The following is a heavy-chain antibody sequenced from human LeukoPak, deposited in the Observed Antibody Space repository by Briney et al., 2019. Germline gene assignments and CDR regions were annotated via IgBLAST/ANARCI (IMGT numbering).Heavy chain of an antibody. V-gene: IGHV1-2*06. CDR1: GYTFTGYY. J-gene: IGHJ4*02. CDR2: INPNSGGT. CDR3: ATAGGYSYGARPDY. D-gene: IGHD5-18*01. Sequence: ASVKVSCRASGYTFTGYYMHWVRQAPGQGLEWMGRINPNSGGTNYAQKFQGRVTMTRDTSISTAYMELSRLRSDDTAVYYCATAGGYSYGARPDYWGQGTLVTVSS.